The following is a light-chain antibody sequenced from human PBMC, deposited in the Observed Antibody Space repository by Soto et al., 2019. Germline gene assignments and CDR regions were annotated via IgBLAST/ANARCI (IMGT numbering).Light chain of an antibody. CDR1: QSVASSH. J-gene: IGKJ3*01. CDR2: DAS. V-gene: IGKV3-20*01. CDR3: QQYGSAPFT. Sequence: EIVLTQSTGTLSLSPGERATLSCRASQSVASSHLAWYRQKPGQTPRLLIYDASSRDTGIPDRISGSGSGTEFTLTISRLEPEDFAVYSCQQYGSAPFTFGPGNKVDIK.